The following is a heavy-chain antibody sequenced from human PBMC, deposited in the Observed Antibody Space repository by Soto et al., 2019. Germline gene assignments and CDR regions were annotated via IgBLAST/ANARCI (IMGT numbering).Heavy chain of an antibody. Sequence: PGGSLRLSCAASGFTVSSNYMSWVRQAPGKGLEWVSVIYSGGSTYYADSVKGRFTISRDNSKNTLYLQMTNMDPVDTATYYCARIQSSSWYSAPYYYGMDVWGQGTTVTVSS. J-gene: IGHJ6*02. CDR1: GFTVSSNY. D-gene: IGHD6-13*01. CDR3: ARIQSSSWYSAPYYYGMDV. V-gene: IGHV3-53*05. CDR2: IYSGGST.